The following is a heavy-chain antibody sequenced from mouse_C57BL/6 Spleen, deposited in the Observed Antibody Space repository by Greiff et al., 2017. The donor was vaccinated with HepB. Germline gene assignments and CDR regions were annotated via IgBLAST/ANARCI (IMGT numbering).Heavy chain of an antibody. CDR1: GFTFSDYG. CDR2: ISSGSSTI. J-gene: IGHJ1*03. CDR3: ARAWYFDV. Sequence: EVKLMESGGGLVKPGGSLKLSCAASGFTFSDYGMHWVRQAPEKGLEWVAYISSGSSTIYYADTVKGRFTISRDNVKNTLFLQMTSLRSEDTAMYYCARAWYFDVWGTGTTVTVSS. V-gene: IGHV5-17*01.